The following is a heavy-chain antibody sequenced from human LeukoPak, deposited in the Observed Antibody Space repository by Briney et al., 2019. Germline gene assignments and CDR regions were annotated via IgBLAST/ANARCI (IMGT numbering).Heavy chain of an antibody. J-gene: IGHJ2*01. V-gene: IGHV1-18*01. Sequence: EASVTVSCKASGYTFISYGISWVRQAPGQGLEWMGWISGYNGNTNYAQNLQGRVTMTTDTSTSTAYMELRSLRSDDTAVYYCARGLGVVTAQSEQPKPRYFDLWGRGTQVTVSS. CDR1: GYTFISYG. D-gene: IGHD2-21*02. CDR2: ISGYNGNT. CDR3: ARGLGVVTAQSEQPKPRYFDL.